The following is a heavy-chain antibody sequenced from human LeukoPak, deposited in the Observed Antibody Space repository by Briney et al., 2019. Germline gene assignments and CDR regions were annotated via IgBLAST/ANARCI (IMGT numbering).Heavy chain of an antibody. CDR1: GFTFSSYG. Sequence: GGSLRLSCAASGFTFSSYGMHWVRQAPGKGLEWVAVIWYDGSNKYYADSVKGRFTISRDNSKKTLYLQMNSLRAEDTAVYYCARAWDTAAPYYFDYWGQGTLVTVSS. CDR2: IWYDGSNK. CDR3: ARAWDTAAPYYFDY. J-gene: IGHJ4*02. V-gene: IGHV3-33*01. D-gene: IGHD6-6*01.